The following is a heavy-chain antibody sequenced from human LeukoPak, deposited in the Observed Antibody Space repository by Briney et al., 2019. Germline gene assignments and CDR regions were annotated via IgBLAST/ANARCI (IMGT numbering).Heavy chain of an antibody. V-gene: IGHV3-48*03. D-gene: IGHD2-21*02. CDR1: GFTFSSYE. CDR3: ARDKGDYSFDY. Sequence: GGSLRLSCAASGFTFSSYEMNWVRQAPGKRLEWVSYISSRGGTIYYADSVKGRFTISRDNAKNSLYLQVNSLRAEDTAVYYCARDKGDYSFDYWGQGTLVTVSS. CDR2: ISSRGGTI. J-gene: IGHJ4*02.